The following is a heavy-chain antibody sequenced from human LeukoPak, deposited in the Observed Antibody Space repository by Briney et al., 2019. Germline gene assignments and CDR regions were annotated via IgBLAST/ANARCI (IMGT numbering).Heavy chain of an antibody. CDR1: GYTFTGDQ. CDR3: ARKSAGFLTA. Sequence: ASVKVSCKASGYTFTGDQIYWLRQAPGQGLEWVGWIKPSSGDTLYEQKFQGRVTMTRDKSISSAYMELSSLRSDDTAVYYCARKSAGFLTAWGQGTLVSVSS. D-gene: IGHD2/OR15-2a*01. CDR2: IKPSSGDT. V-gene: IGHV1-2*02. J-gene: IGHJ5*02.